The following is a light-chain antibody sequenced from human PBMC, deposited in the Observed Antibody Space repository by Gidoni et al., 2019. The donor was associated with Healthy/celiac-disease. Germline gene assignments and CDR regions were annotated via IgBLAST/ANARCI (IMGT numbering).Light chain of an antibody. J-gene: IGKJ1*01. Sequence: DIQMTQSPSSLSASVGDRVTITCQASQSISSYLNWYRQKPGKAPKLLIYAASSLQSGVPSRFSGSGSGTDFTLTISSLQPEDFATYYCQQSYSTPWTFGQGTKVEIK. CDR1: QSISSY. CDR3: QQSYSTPWT. CDR2: AAS. V-gene: IGKV1-39*01.